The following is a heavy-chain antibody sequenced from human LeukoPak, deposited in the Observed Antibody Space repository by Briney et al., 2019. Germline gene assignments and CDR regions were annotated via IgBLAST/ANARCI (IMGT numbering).Heavy chain of an antibody. D-gene: IGHD3-22*01. CDR2: INPSGSTT. Sequence: ASVKVSCKASGYSFTSYHMHWVRQAPGQGLEWMGIINPSGSTTTYAQKFQGRVTMTRDTPTSTVYMELSSLTSEDTAVYYCARDIAMMSVGGGAAVYSFDYWGQGTLVTVSS. CDR1: GYSFTSYH. V-gene: IGHV1-46*01. J-gene: IGHJ4*02. CDR3: ARDIAMMSVGGGAAVYSFDY.